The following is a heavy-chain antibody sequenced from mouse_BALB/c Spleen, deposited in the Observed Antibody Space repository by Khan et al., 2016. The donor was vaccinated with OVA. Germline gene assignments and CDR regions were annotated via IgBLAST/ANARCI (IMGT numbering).Heavy chain of an antibody. CDR2: ISYSGST. V-gene: IGHV3-2*02. Sequence: VQLQQSGPGLVKPSQSLSLTCTVTGYSITSGYGWNWIRQFPGNKLEWMGYISYSGSTNYNPSLKSRISITRDTTKNQFFLQLNSVTTEDTATYYCARTARIKYWGQGTTLTVSS. J-gene: IGHJ2*01. D-gene: IGHD1-2*01. CDR3: ARTARIKY. CDR1: GYSITSGYG.